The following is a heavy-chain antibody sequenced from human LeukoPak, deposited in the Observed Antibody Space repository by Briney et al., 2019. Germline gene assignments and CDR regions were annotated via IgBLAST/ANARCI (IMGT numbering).Heavy chain of an antibody. D-gene: IGHD2-2*01. Sequence: GGSLRLSCAASGFTFSSYEMNWVRQAPGKGLEWVSYISSSGSSICYADSVKGRFTISRDNAKNSLYLQMNSLRAEDTAVYYCARKYCSSTSCLFDCWGQGTLVTVSS. CDR2: ISSSGSSI. CDR1: GFTFSSYE. J-gene: IGHJ4*02. V-gene: IGHV3-48*03. CDR3: ARKYCSSTSCLFDC.